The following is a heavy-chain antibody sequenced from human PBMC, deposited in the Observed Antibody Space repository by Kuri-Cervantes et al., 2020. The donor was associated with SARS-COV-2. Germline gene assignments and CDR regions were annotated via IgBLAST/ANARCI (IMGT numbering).Heavy chain of an antibody. CDR2: INPNSGGT. V-gene: IGHV1-2*02. D-gene: IGHD5-18*01. J-gene: IGHJ3*02. CDR3: ARDCTSFGYSYGHAFDI. CDR1: GYTLTGYY. Sequence: ASVKVSCKASGYTLTGYYMHWVRQAPGQGLEWMGWINPNSGGTNYAQKFQGRVTMTRDTSISTAYMELSRLRSDDTAVYYCARDCTSFGYSYGHAFDIWGQGTMVTVSS.